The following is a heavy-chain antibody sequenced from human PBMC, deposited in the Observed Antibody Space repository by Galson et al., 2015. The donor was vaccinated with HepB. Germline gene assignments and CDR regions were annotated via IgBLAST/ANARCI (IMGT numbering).Heavy chain of an antibody. D-gene: IGHD6-13*01. CDR2: IIPTFGIA. CDR1: GGTFSSYG. V-gene: IGHV1-69*13. CDR3: VRDNMGRIAAAVPNWFDP. Sequence: SVKVSCKASGGTFSSYGISWVRQAPGQGLEWMGGIIPTFGIANYAQKFQGRVTITADESTSTAYMELSSLRSEDTAVYYCVRDNMGRIAAAVPNWFDPWGQGTLVTDSS. J-gene: IGHJ5*02.